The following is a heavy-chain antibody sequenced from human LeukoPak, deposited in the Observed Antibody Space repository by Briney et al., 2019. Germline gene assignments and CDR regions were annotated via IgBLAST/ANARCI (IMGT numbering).Heavy chain of an antibody. CDR1: GFTFSSYA. Sequence: QSGASLRLPCAASGFTFSSYAMSWVRQAPGKGLEWVSAISGSGGSTYYADSAKGRFTISRDNSKNTLYLQMNSLRAEDTAVYYCAKFDYGDYGWFDPWGQGTLVTVSS. V-gene: IGHV3-23*01. D-gene: IGHD4-17*01. CDR2: ISGSGGST. CDR3: AKFDYGDYGWFDP. J-gene: IGHJ5*02.